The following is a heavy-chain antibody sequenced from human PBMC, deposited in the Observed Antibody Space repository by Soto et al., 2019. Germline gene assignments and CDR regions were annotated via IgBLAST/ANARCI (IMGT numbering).Heavy chain of an antibody. CDR3: ARKSYYDSSGYYFYYYYGMDV. D-gene: IGHD3-22*01. V-gene: IGHV1-18*01. Sequence: GASVKVSCKASGYTFTSYGISWVRQAPGQGLEWMGWISAYNGNTNYAQKLQGRVTMTTDTSTSTAYMELRSLRSDDTAVYYCARKSYYDSSGYYFYYYYGMDVWGQGTTVTVSS. CDR1: GYTFTSYG. J-gene: IGHJ6*02. CDR2: ISAYNGNT.